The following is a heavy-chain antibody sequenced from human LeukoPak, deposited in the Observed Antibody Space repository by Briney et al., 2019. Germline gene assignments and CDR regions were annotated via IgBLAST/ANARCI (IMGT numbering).Heavy chain of an antibody. V-gene: IGHV1-24*01. CDR1: GYTLTELS. Sequence: ASVKVSCKVSGYTLTELSMHWVRQAPGKGLEWMGGFDPEDGEPIYAQKFQGRVTMTEDTSTDTAYMELSSLRSEDTAVYYCATAFRYSSSWYWFDPWGQGTLVTVSS. CDR3: ATAFRYSSSWYWFDP. J-gene: IGHJ5*02. D-gene: IGHD6-13*01. CDR2: FDPEDGEP.